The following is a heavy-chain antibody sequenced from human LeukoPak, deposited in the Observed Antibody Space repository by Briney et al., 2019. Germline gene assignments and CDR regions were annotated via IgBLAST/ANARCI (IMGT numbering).Heavy chain of an antibody. D-gene: IGHD3-22*01. CDR2: INPNSGGT. V-gene: IGHV1-2*02. Sequence: ASVKVSCKASGYTFTGYYMHWVRQAPGQGLEWMGWINPNSGGTNYAQKFQGRVTMTRDTSISTAYMELSRLRSDDTAVYYCARDHPYDSSGWVLFDYWGQGTLVTVSS. CDR3: ARDHPYDSSGWVLFDY. J-gene: IGHJ4*02. CDR1: GYTFTGYY.